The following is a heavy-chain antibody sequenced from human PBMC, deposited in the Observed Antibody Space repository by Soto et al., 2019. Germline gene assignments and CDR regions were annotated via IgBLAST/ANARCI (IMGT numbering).Heavy chain of an antibody. V-gene: IGHV4-39*01. CDR3: ARLSQTYYYGSRSYFYYMDV. D-gene: IGHD3-10*01. Sequence: PSETLSLTCSVSSGSISSTPYYWGWIRQPPGKGLQWIGSINYSGSTYYSPSLQSRPTISVDTSKNQFSLKLSSVTAADTAVYYCARLSQTYYYGSRSYFYYMDVWGKGSTVTVSS. CDR2: INYSGST. J-gene: IGHJ6*03. CDR1: SGSISSTPYY.